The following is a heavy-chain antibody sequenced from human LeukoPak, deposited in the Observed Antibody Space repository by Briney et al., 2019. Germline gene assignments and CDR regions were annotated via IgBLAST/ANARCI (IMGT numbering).Heavy chain of an antibody. D-gene: IGHD3-22*01. CDR3: ASSNYYDSSQGPFDY. V-gene: IGHV3-53*04. CDR2: IYSGGST. Sequence: PGGSLRLSCAASGFTVSSNYMSWVPQAPGKGLEWVSVIYSGGSTYYADSVKGRFTISRHNSKNTLYLQMNSLRAEDTAVYYCASSNYYDSSQGPFDYWGQGTLVTVSS. J-gene: IGHJ4*02. CDR1: GFTVSSNY.